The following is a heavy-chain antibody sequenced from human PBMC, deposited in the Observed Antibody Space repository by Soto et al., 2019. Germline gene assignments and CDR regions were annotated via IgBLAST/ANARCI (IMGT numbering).Heavy chain of an antibody. V-gene: IGHV1-69*13. CDR3: ASERSAQYFDY. Sequence: GASVKVSCKASGGTFSGHTIAWVRQAPGQGLEWMGGIIPTFGTATNAPKFQGRVAISADASSNTAYMELSSLTPEDTAVYYCASERSAQYFDYWGQGTMVTVSS. J-gene: IGHJ4*02. CDR1: GGTFSGHT. D-gene: IGHD1-26*01. CDR2: IIPTFGTA.